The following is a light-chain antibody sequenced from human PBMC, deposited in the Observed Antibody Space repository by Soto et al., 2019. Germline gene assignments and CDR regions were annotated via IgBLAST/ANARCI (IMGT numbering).Light chain of an antibody. CDR1: SSDVGAYNY. CDR3: SSKRDSSTLFV. CDR2: EVT. Sequence: QSVLTQPASVSGSPGQSITISCTRTSSDVGAYNYVSWYQHHPDKVPKLLIYEVTNRPSGVSDRFSGSKSGNTASLTISGLQAEDEADYYCSSKRDSSTLFVFGTGTKVTVL. J-gene: IGLJ1*01. V-gene: IGLV2-14*01.